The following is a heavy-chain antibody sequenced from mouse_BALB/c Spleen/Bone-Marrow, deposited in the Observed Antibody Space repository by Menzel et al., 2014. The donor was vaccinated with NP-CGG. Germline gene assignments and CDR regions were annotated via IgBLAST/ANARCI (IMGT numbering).Heavy chain of an antibody. V-gene: IGHV1-85*01. Sequence: VQPQQSGAELVKPGASVKLSCKASGYTFTSSDINWVRPRPEQGLAWIGRIFPGNVSTEYNDKFKVKATLTTDKSSSTVYMQLSRLTSEDSAVYFCSRGGWLGGYFDVWGAGTTVTVSS. CDR3: SRGGWLGGYFDV. CDR1: GYTFTSSD. J-gene: IGHJ1*01. CDR2: IFPGNVST. D-gene: IGHD2-3*01.